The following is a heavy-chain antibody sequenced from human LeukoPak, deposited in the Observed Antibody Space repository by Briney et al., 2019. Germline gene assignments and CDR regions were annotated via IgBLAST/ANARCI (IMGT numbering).Heavy chain of an antibody. Sequence: GGSLRLSCAASGFTVSSNYMSWVRQAPGKGLEWVSVIYSGGSTYYADSVKGRFTISRDNSKNTLYLQMNSLRAEDTAVYYCARGYCSSTSCYAGFDYWGQGTLVTVSS. CDR3: ARGYCSSTSCYAGFDY. CDR2: IYSGGST. CDR1: GFTVSSNY. D-gene: IGHD2-2*01. J-gene: IGHJ4*02. V-gene: IGHV3-66*01.